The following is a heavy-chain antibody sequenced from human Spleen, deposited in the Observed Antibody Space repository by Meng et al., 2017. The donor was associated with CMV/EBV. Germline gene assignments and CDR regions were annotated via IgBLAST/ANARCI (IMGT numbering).Heavy chain of an antibody. Sequence: ASVKVSCKASGYTFTSYDINWVRQATGQGLEWMGWMNPNSGNTGYAQKFQGRVTITTDEPARTAYMELSSLRSEDTAVYYCARGNLYCSTSRCYSMADYYYGMDVWGQGTTVTVSS. V-gene: IGHV1-8*01. CDR3: ARGNLYCSTSRCYSMADYYYGMDV. CDR1: GYTFTSYD. CDR2: MNPNSGNT. D-gene: IGHD2-2*01. J-gene: IGHJ6*02.